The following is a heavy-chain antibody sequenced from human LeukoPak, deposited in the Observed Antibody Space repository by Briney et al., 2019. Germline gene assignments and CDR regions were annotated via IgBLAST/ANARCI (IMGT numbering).Heavy chain of an antibody. CDR2: ISPSGGST. D-gene: IGHD3-10*01. V-gene: IGHV1-46*01. CDR3: ARGRGSGTYYLDY. CDR1: GYTFTSYY. J-gene: IGHJ4*02. Sequence: ASVKVSCKASGYTFTSYYMHWVRQAPGQGLEWMGIISPSGGSTTHAQKFRGRLTMTRDMSTSTVHMELSSLRSEDTAVYYCARGRGSGTYYLDYWGQGTLVTVSS.